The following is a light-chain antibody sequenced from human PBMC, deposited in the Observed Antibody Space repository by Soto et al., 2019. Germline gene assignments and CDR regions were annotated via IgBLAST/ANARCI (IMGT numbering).Light chain of an antibody. CDR2: DAS. CDR3: QQRNNWPLT. CDR1: QSVSSY. Sequence: EIVLTQSPATLSLSPGERATLSCRASQSVSSYLAWYQHRPGQSPRLLIYDASNRATGIPARFSGSGSGTDFTLTISSLEPEDLAVYYCQQRNNWPLTFGGGTKVEIK. V-gene: IGKV3-11*01. J-gene: IGKJ4*01.